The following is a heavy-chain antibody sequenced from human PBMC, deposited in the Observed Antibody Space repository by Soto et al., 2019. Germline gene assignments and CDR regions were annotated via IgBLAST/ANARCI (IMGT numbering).Heavy chain of an antibody. CDR2: ISGSAATT. V-gene: IGHV3-23*01. D-gene: IGHD3-22*01. CDR1: GFTFSSYA. J-gene: IGHJ4*02. CDR3: ARDRSYYYSSGSYSPPY. Sequence: EVQLLESGGGLVQPGGSLRLSCAASGFTFSSYAMNWVRQAPGKGLEWVSAISGSAATTHFADSVKVRFTISRDNSKNTLYLQMNSLRAEDTAVYYCARDRSYYYSSGSYSPPYWGQGTLVTVSS.